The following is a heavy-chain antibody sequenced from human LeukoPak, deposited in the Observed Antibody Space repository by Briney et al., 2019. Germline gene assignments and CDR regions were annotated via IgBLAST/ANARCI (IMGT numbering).Heavy chain of an antibody. CDR3: ARRVAGTFQPFDY. Sequence: PSGTLSLTCAVSGGSISSSNWWSWVRQAPGKGLEWIGEIYHSGSTNYNPSLKSRVTISVDKSKNQLSLKLDSVTAADTAMYYCARRVAGTFQPFDYWGPGTLVTVSS. J-gene: IGHJ4*02. D-gene: IGHD6-19*01. CDR1: GGSISSSNW. CDR2: IYHSGST. V-gene: IGHV4-4*02.